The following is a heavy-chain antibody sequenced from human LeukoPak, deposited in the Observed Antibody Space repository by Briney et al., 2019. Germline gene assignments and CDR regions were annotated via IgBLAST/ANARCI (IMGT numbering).Heavy chain of an antibody. V-gene: IGHV1-69*06. CDR1: GGTFSSYA. CDR2: IIPIFGTA. J-gene: IGHJ4*02. Sequence: SVKVSCKASGGTFSSYAISWVRQAPGQGLEWMGGIIPIFGTANYAQKFQGRVTITADKSTSTAYMELSSLRSEDTAVYYCARAATYKQLSYFDYWGKGTLVTVSS. CDR3: ARAATYKQLSYFDY. D-gene: IGHD5-24*01.